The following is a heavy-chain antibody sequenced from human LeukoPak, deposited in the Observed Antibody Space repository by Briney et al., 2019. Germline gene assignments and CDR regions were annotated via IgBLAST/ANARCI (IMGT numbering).Heavy chain of an antibody. D-gene: IGHD3-9*01. J-gene: IGHJ4*02. CDR2: ITASSTAI. CDR3: ARTYYDILTGYNPYFDY. V-gene: IGHV3-21*01. Sequence: GGSLRLSCAASGFTFSSYAMSWVRQAPGKGLEWVSSITASSTAIYSADSVKGRFTISRDNAKNFLYLQMNSLRAEDTAVYYCARTYYDILTGYNPYFDYWGQGILVTVSS. CDR1: GFTFSSYA.